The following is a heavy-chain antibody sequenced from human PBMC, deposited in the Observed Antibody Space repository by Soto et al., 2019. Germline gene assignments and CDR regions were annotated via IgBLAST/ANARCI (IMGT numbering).Heavy chain of an antibody. D-gene: IGHD2-8*01. CDR1: GYSFTDYH. Sequence: ASVPVSFKASGYSFTDYHIHGVRQAPGQGLEWLGRINPKSGGTSTAQKFQGWVTMTRDRSISTVYMELTRLRSDDTAVYFCARGHSTDCSNGVCSFFYNHEMDVWGQGTTGTV. CDR3: ARGHSTDCSNGVCSFFYNHEMDV. J-gene: IGHJ6*02. CDR2: INPKSGGT. V-gene: IGHV1-2*04.